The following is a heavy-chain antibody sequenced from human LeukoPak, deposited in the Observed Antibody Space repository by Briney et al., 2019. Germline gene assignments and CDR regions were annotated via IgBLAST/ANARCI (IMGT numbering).Heavy chain of an antibody. J-gene: IGHJ4*02. CDR1: GFTFTIFG. V-gene: IGHV3-48*04. CDR2: ISSTSGTI. Sequence: PGGSLRLSCAASGFTFTIFGLNWVRQAPGKGLDWVSYISSTSGTIYYADSVKGRFTISRDNAKNSLYLQMNSLRAEDMALYYCAKGHCSSTSCYIDYWGQGTLVTVSS. D-gene: IGHD2-2*02. CDR3: AKGHCSSTSCYIDY.